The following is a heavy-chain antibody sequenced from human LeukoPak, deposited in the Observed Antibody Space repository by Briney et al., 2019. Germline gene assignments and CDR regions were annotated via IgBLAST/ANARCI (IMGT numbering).Heavy chain of an antibody. D-gene: IGHD2/OR15-2a*01. J-gene: IGHJ4*02. CDR2: INSDGSST. Sequence: GGSLRLTCAASGFTFSAFWMHWVRQAPGKGLVWVSRINSDGSSTTYADSVKGRFTVSKDNAKNTVYLQMNSLRAEDTAVYYCVSFYETYWGRGTLVTVSS. V-gene: IGHV3-74*01. CDR3: VSFYETY. CDR1: GFTFSAFW.